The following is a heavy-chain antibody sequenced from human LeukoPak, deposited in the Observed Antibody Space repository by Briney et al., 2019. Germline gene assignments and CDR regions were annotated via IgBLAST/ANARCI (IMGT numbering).Heavy chain of an antibody. Sequence: PGRSLRLSCAASGFTFSSYGMHWVRQAPGKGLEWVAFIRYDGSNKYYADSVKGRFTISRDNSKNTLYLQVNSLRAEDTAVYYCAKASAMIVVVSKHFDYWGQGTLVTVSS. CDR1: GFTFSSYG. V-gene: IGHV3-30*02. CDR3: AKASAMIVVVSKHFDY. J-gene: IGHJ4*02. CDR2: IRYDGSNK. D-gene: IGHD3-22*01.